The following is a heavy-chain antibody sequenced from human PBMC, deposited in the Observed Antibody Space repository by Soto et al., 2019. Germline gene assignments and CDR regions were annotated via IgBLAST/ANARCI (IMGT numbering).Heavy chain of an antibody. CDR3: ARVMVGATYGAFDI. D-gene: IGHD1-26*01. V-gene: IGHV4-59*01. J-gene: IGHJ3*02. CDR1: GGTISSWY. CDR2: IYYSGST. Sequence: SETLSLTCTVSGGTISSWYWSWIRQPPGKGLEWIGYIYYSGSTNYNPSLKSRVTISVDTSKNQFSLKLSSVTAADTAVYYCARVMVGATYGAFDIWGQGTMVTVSS.